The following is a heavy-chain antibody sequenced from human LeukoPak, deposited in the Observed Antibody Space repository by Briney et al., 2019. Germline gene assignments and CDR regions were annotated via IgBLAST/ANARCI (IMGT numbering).Heavy chain of an antibody. CDR1: GGSISSSSYY. J-gene: IGHJ5*02. D-gene: IGHD2-2*02. CDR2: IYYSGST. CDR3: ARANDIVVVPAAINWFDP. V-gene: IGHV4-39*01. Sequence: PSETLSLTCTVSGGSISSSSYYWGWIRQPPGKGLEWIGSIYYSGSTYYNPSLKSRVPISVDTSKNQFSLKLSSVTAADTAVYYCARANDIVVVPAAINWFDPWGQGTLVTVSS.